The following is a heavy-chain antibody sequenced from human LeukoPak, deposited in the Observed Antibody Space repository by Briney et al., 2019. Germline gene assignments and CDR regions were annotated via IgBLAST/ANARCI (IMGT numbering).Heavy chain of an antibody. V-gene: IGHV3-74*01. D-gene: IGHD2-2*01. CDR2: INIDGSST. CDR3: AKSLRYCSSTSCNNWFDP. J-gene: IGHJ5*02. CDR1: GFTFSSYW. Sequence: GGSLSLSCQASGFTFSSYWMNWVRQPPGKGRVWVSRINIDGSSTSYADSVKGRFTISRDNAKNTLYLQMNSLRAEDTAVYYCAKSLRYCSSTSCNNWFDPWGQGTLVTVSS.